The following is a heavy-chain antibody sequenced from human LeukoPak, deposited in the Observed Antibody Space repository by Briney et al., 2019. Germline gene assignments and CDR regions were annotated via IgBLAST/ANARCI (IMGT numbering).Heavy chain of an antibody. CDR3: ARASSGYYYYFDY. V-gene: IGHV3-21*01. D-gene: IGHD3-22*01. Sequence: PGGSLRLSCAASGFTFISYSMNWVRQAPGKGLEWVSSISSSSSYIYYADSVKGRFTISRDNAKNSLYLQMNSLRAEDTAVYYCARASSGYYYYFDYWGQGTLVTVSS. CDR1: GFTFISYS. CDR2: ISSSSSYI. J-gene: IGHJ4*02.